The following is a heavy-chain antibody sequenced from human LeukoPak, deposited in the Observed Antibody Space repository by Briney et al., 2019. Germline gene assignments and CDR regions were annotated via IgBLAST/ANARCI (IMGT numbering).Heavy chain of an antibody. CDR3: ARGDSTAAAVDY. D-gene: IGHD6-25*01. Sequence: PSETLSLTCAVYGGSLADYYWSWIRQAPGEGLEWIGEINHSGSTNYNPSLKSRVTISVDTSKNQFSLKLSSVTAADTAAYYCARGDSTAAAVDYWGQGTLVTVSS. J-gene: IGHJ4*02. CDR1: GGSLADYY. V-gene: IGHV4-34*01. CDR2: INHSGST.